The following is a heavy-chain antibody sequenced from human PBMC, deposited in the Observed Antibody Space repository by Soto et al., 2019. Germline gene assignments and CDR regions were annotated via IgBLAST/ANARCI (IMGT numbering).Heavy chain of an antibody. D-gene: IGHD2-15*01. CDR1: GFTFSSYS. V-gene: IGHV3-21*01. Sequence: LRLSCAASGFTFSSYSMNWVRQAPGKGLEWVSSISSSSSYIYYADSVKGRFTISRDNAKNSLYLQMNSLRAEDTAVYYCARDFLTATYYGMDVRGQGTTVTVSS. CDR3: ARDFLTATYYGMDV. CDR2: ISSSSSYI. J-gene: IGHJ6*02.